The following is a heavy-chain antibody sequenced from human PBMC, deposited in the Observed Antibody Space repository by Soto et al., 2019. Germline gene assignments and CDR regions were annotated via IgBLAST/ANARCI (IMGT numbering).Heavy chain of an antibody. CDR3: ARVPFTEAAALYYYYMDV. J-gene: IGHJ6*03. V-gene: IGHV4-59*01. Sequence: SETLSLTCTVSGGSISSYYWSWIRQPPGKGLEWIGYIYYSGSTNYNPSLKSRVTISVDTSKNQFSLKLSSVTAADTAVYYCARVPFTEAAALYYYYMDVWGKGTTVTVSS. CDR2: IYYSGST. D-gene: IGHD6-13*01. CDR1: GGSISSYY.